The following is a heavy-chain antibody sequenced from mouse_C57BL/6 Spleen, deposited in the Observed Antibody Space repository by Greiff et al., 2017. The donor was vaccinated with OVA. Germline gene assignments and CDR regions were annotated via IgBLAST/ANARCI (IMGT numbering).Heavy chain of an antibody. CDR1: GFSFNTYA. J-gene: IGHJ3*01. D-gene: IGHD4-1*02. CDR2: IRSKSNNYAT. V-gene: IGHV10-1*01. CDR3: VRSNWDWFAY. Sequence: EVQLVESGGGLVQPKGSLKLSCAASGFSFNTYAMNWVRQAPGKGLEWVARIRSKSNNYATYYADSVKDRFTISRDDSESMLYLQMNNLKTEDTAMYYCVRSNWDWFAYWGQGTLVTVSA.